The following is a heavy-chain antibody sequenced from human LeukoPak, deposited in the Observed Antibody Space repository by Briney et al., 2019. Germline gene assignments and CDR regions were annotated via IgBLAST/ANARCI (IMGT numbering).Heavy chain of an antibody. CDR2: ISSDGSNK. V-gene: IGHV3-30-3*01. CDR3: AREPNPMIVLARPDY. Sequence: QAGGSLRLSCAASGFTFSSYAVHWVRQAPGKGLEWVAVISSDGSNKYYADSVKGRFTISRDNSKNSLYLQMNSLRAEDTAVYYCAREPNPMIVLARPDYWGQGTLVTVSS. J-gene: IGHJ4*02. CDR1: GFTFSSYA. D-gene: IGHD3-22*01.